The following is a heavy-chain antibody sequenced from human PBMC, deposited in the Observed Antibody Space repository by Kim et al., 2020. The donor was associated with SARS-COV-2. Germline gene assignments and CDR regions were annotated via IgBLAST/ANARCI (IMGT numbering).Heavy chain of an antibody. J-gene: IGHJ6*02. CDR3: ARQDCSGGSCYYYYGVDV. Sequence: GGSLRLSCAASGFIFGGYSMNWVRQAPGKGLEWVSYIGAGGIPIYYADSVKGRFTISRDNAKDSLHLQMNRLRDGDTAVYYCARQDCSGGSCYYYYGVDVWGQGTTVTVSS. CDR1: GFIFGGYS. CDR2: IGAGGIPI. V-gene: IGHV3-48*02. D-gene: IGHD2-15*01.